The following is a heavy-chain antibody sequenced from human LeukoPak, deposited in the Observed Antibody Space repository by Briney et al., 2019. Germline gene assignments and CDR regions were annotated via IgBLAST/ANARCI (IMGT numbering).Heavy chain of an antibody. D-gene: IGHD3-22*01. V-gene: IGHV3-73*01. CDR3: TKLSDDYDSSGYYYDQDAFDI. Sequence: GGSLRLSCAASGFTFSGSAIHWVRQASGKGLEGVGRIRSKANNYATRYAASLKGRFTIFRDDSENTAYLQMNSLKTEDTAVYYCTKLSDDYDSSGYYYDQDAFDIWGRGTMVTVSS. CDR1: GFTFSGSA. J-gene: IGHJ3*02. CDR2: IRSKANNYAT.